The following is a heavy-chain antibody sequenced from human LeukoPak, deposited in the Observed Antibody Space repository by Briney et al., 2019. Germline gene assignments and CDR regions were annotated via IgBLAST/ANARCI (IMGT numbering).Heavy chain of an antibody. V-gene: IGHV4-31*03. CDR3: ARGIAVAGTDY. J-gene: IGHJ4*02. CDR1: GGSISSGGYY. CDR2: IYYSGST. D-gene: IGHD6-19*01. Sequence: SETLSLTCTVSGGSISSGGYYWSWIRQHQGKGLEWIGYIYYSGSTYYNPSLKSRVTISVDTSKNQFSLKLSSVTAADTAVYYCARGIAVAGTDYWGQGTLVTVSS.